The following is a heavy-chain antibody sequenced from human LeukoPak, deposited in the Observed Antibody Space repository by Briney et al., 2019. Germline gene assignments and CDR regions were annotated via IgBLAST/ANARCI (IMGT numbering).Heavy chain of an antibody. D-gene: IGHD3-9*01. CDR2: MNPNSGHT. V-gene: IGHV1-8*01. J-gene: IGHJ4*02. CDR3: ATSRGLDWLLHY. Sequence: GASVKVSCKAAGYTFTSYDINWVRQATGQGLEWMGWMNPNSGHTGYAQKFQGRVTMTRNTSISTAYMELSSLRSEDTAVYYCATSRGLDWLLHYWGQGTLVSVSS. CDR1: GYTFTSYD.